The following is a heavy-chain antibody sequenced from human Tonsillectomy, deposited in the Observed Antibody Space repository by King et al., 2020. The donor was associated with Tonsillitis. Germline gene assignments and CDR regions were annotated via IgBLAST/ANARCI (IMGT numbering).Heavy chain of an antibody. Sequence: VQLQESGPGLVKPSETLSLTCTVSGGSISSYYWSWIRPPPGKGLEWIGYIYYSGSTNYNPSLKSRVTISVDTSKNQFSLKLSSVTAADTAVYYCARRMYYYDSSPFPLDAFDIWGQGTMVTVSS. CDR3: ARRMYYYDSSPFPLDAFDI. D-gene: IGHD3-22*01. J-gene: IGHJ3*02. V-gene: IGHV4-59*08. CDR2: IYYSGST. CDR1: GGSISSYY.